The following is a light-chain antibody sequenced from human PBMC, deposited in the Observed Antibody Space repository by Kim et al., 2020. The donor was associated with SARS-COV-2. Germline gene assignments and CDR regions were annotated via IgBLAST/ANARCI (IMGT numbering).Light chain of an antibody. Sequence: DIQMTQSPSSLSASVGERVTITCRASQDINIWLAWYQQRPGKAPKSLIYAASNLQTGVPGRFSGSGSGTEFTLTIRSLQPEDFATYYCQPYVSYPHTFGQGTRLEI. J-gene: IGKJ5*01. CDR3: QPYVSYPHT. V-gene: IGKV1D-16*01. CDR1: QDINIW. CDR2: AAS.